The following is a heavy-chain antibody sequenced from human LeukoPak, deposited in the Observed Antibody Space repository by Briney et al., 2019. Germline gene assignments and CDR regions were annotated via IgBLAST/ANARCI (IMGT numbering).Heavy chain of an antibody. Sequence: PGASLQISCRGSGSIFNSFWIGWVRQLPGKGLECTGIIYPGDSDTRYSPSFQGQVAISADKSISTAYLQWSSLKASDSAMYYCARLRTYGDYALNYWGQGTLVTVSS. D-gene: IGHD4-17*01. V-gene: IGHV5-51*01. CDR2: IYPGDSDT. CDR1: GSIFNSFW. CDR3: ARLRTYGDYALNY. J-gene: IGHJ4*02.